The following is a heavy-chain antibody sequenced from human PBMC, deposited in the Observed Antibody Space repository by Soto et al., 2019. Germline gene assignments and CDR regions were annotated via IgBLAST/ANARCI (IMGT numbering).Heavy chain of an antibody. CDR1: GYTFTSYY. CDR3: ARNSPEWIAAAGKYYYYYYGMDV. Sequence: ASVKVSCKASGYTFTSYYMHWVRQAPGQGLEWMGIINPSGGSTSYAQKFQGRVTMTRDTSTSTVYMELSSLRSEDTAVYYCARNSPEWIAAAGKYYYYYYGMDVWGQGTTVTVSS. D-gene: IGHD6-13*01. CDR2: INPSGGST. J-gene: IGHJ6*02. V-gene: IGHV1-46*01.